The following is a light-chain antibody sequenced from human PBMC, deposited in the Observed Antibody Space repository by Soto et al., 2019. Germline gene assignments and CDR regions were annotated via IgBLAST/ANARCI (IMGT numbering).Light chain of an antibody. Sequence: QSALTQPPSASGSPGQSVTISCTGTSSDVGRYNYVSWYQQHPGKAPKLMIYEVSKRPSGVPDRFSGSKSGNTASLTVSGLQAEDEADYYCTSDAGSNNLVFGTGTKLTVL. V-gene: IGLV2-8*01. CDR2: EVS. J-gene: IGLJ1*01. CDR1: SSDVGRYNY. CDR3: TSDAGSNNLV.